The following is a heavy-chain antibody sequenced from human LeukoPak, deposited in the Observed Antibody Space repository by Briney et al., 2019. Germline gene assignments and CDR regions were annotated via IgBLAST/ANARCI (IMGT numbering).Heavy chain of an antibody. D-gene: IGHD1-26*01. CDR3: VKDPSGNYFYFNY. V-gene: IGHV3-64D*09. J-gene: IGHJ4*02. CDR2: ISSDGGRT. Sequence: GGSLRLSCSASGFTFSSFAMFWVRQAPGKGLEYVSGISSDGGRTNYADSVKARFTISRDNSKVTLYLQMTSLRPEDTAIYYCVKDPSGNYFYFNYWGQGTLVTVS. CDR1: GFTFSSFA.